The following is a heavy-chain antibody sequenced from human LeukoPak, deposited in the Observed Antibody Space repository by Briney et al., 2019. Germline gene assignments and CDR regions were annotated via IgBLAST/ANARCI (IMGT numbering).Heavy chain of an antibody. CDR3: ARGSLGYCSSTSCPNWFDP. CDR2: ISAYNGNT. D-gene: IGHD2-2*01. CDR1: GYTFTSDG. J-gene: IGHJ5*02. Sequence: ASVKVSCKASGYTFTSDGISWVRQAPGQGLERMGWISAYNGNTNYAQKLQGRVTMTTDTSTSTAYMELRSLRSDDTAVYYCARGSLGYCSSTSCPNWFDPWGQGTLVTVSS. V-gene: IGHV1-18*01.